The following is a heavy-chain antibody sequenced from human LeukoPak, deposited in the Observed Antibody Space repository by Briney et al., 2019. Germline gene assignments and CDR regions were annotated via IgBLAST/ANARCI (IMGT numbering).Heavy chain of an antibody. V-gene: IGHV4-59*01. D-gene: IGHD5-18*01. CDR2: IYYSGST. CDR1: GGSISSYY. Sequence: SETLSLTCTVSGGSISSYYWSWIRQPPGKGQEGIGYIYYSGSTDYNPSLRSRVTISVDTSKSQFSLKLSSVTAADTAVYYCASGRGLYSFYAFDIWGQGTMVTVSS. CDR3: ASGRGLYSFYAFDI. J-gene: IGHJ3*02.